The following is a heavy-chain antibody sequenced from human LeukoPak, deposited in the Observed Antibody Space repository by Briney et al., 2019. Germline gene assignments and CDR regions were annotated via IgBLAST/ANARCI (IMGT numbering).Heavy chain of an antibody. CDR1: GFSFSTYE. J-gene: IGHJ4*02. Sequence: PGGSLRLSCAASGFSFSTYEFHWVRHAPGKGLEWVSYISASGQTIYYADSVRGRFTISRDNAKNSLYLQMNSLGAEDTAVYYCASRRGSNRPFDYWGQGTLVTVSS. D-gene: IGHD1-26*01. CDR2: ISASGQTI. V-gene: IGHV3-48*03. CDR3: ASRRGSNRPFDY.